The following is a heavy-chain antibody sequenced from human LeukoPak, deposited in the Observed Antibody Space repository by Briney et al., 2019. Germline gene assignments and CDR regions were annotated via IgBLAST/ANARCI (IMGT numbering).Heavy chain of an antibody. CDR1: GFTFSSYS. V-gene: IGHV3-48*01. CDR2: ISSSSSTI. Sequence: TGGSLRLSCAASGFTFSSYSMNWVRQAPGKGLEWVSYISSSSSTIYYADSVKGRFTISRDNSKNTLYLQMNSLRAEDTAVYYCAREYCSSTSCPLFDYWGQGTLVTVSS. D-gene: IGHD2-2*01. CDR3: AREYCSSTSCPLFDY. J-gene: IGHJ4*02.